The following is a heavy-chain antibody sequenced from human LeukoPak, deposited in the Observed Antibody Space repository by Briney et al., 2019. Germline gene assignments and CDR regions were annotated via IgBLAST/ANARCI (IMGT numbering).Heavy chain of an antibody. J-gene: IGHJ4*02. Sequence: KPSETLSLTCAVYGGSFSGYYWSWIRQPPGKGLEWIGSIYYSGSTYYNPSLKSRVTISVDTSKNQFSLKLSSVTAADTAVYYCARGKVVTSPSFDYWGQGTLVTVSS. CDR1: GGSFSGYY. D-gene: IGHD3-22*01. CDR3: ARGKVVTSPSFDY. V-gene: IGHV4-34*01. CDR2: IYYSGST.